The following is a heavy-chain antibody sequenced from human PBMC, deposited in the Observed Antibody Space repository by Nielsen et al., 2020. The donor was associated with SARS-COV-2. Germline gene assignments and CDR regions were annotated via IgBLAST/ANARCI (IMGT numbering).Heavy chain of an antibody. CDR1: GYTFTSYA. D-gene: IGHD4-17*01. J-gene: IGHJ6*02. CDR3: ARELFLTTVTNYYYYGMDV. CDR2: INAGNGST. V-gene: IGHV1-3*01. Sequence: ASVKVSCKASGYTFTSYAMHWVRQAPGQRLEWMGWINAGNGSTKYSQKFQGRVTITRDTSASTAYMELSSLRSEDTAVYYCARELFLTTVTNYYYYGMDVWGQGTTVTVSS.